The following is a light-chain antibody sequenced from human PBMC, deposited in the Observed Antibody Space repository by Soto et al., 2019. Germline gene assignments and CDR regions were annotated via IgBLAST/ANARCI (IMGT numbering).Light chain of an antibody. Sequence: DIQMTQSPSTLSASVGDRVTITCRASQSIGSLLAWYQQKPGRAPKLLIYAASSLESGVPSRFSGSGSGTEFTLTISSLQPDDFVVYYCQQYNDWPLTFGPGTKVDIK. CDR1: QSIGSL. CDR3: QQYNDWPLT. V-gene: IGKV1-5*01. CDR2: AAS. J-gene: IGKJ3*01.